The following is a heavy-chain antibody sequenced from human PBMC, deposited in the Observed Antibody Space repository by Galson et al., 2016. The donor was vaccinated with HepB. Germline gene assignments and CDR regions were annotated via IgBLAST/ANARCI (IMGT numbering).Heavy chain of an antibody. CDR3: AREAGIAAAATYDY. Sequence: SLRLSCAASGFTFSRYGMHWVRQAPGKGLEWVALIWSDGRNKYYADSVKGRFTISRDNSKNTAYLQMNSLRAEDRAVYYCAREAGIAAAATYDYWGQGTLVTVSS. V-gene: IGHV3-33*01. CDR2: IWSDGRNK. CDR1: GFTFSRYG. J-gene: IGHJ4*02. D-gene: IGHD6-13*01.